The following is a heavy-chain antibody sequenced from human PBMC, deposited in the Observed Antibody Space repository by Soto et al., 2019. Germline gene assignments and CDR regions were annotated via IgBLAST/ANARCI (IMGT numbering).Heavy chain of an antibody. J-gene: IGHJ6*02. Sequence: ASVKVSCKASGNTVPNYAIHWVRQAPGQRLEWMGWISTYNGNTNYPQSLQGRLTMTTDTSTTTAYMELRSLRSDDTAVYYCARDPYHVLMVNAPNLYGMDVWGQGTTVTVSS. CDR2: ISTYNGNT. V-gene: IGHV1-18*01. CDR1: GNTVPNYA. D-gene: IGHD2-8*01. CDR3: ARDPYHVLMVNAPNLYGMDV.